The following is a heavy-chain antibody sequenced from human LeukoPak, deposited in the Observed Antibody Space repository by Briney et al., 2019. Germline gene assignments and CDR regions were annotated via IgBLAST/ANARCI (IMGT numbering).Heavy chain of an antibody. Sequence: ASVKVSCKASGYIFTKYVVHWVRQAPGQRPEWMGWIKAGNGDTKYPQNFQDRLTITRDTCASTVYMELSSLTSEDTALYYCARDDCGDTCYPGGYWGQGTLVTVSS. CDR2: IKAGNGDT. J-gene: IGHJ4*02. CDR1: GYIFTKYV. CDR3: ARDDCGDTCYPGGY. V-gene: IGHV1-3*01. D-gene: IGHD2-21*01.